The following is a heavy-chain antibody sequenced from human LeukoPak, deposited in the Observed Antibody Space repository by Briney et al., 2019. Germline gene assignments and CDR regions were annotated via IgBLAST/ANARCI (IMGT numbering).Heavy chain of an antibody. V-gene: IGHV6-1*01. CDR1: GDSVSSNSAA. J-gene: IGHJ5*02. D-gene: IGHD6-13*01. CDR3: ARGVTSRWYRPLDPPGNNWFDP. CDR2: TYYRSKWYN. Sequence: SQTLSLTCAISGDSVSSNSAAWNWIRQSPSRGLEWLGRTYYRSKWYNDYAVSVKSRITINPDTSKNQFSLQLNSVTPEDTAVYYCARGVTSRWYRPLDPPGNNWFDPWGQGTLVTVSS.